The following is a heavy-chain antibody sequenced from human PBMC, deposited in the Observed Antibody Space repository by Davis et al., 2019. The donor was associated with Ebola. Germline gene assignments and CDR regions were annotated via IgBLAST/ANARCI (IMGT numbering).Heavy chain of an antibody. Sequence: SETLSLTCTVSGGSISSYYWSWIRQPPGKGLEWIGYIYYSGSTNYNPSLKSRVTISVDTSKNQFSLKLSSVTAADTAVYYCARWDDFWSGLGNWFDPWGQGTLVTVSS. J-gene: IGHJ5*02. CDR2: IYYSGST. D-gene: IGHD3-3*01. CDR1: GGSISSYY. CDR3: ARWDDFWSGLGNWFDP. V-gene: IGHV4-59*12.